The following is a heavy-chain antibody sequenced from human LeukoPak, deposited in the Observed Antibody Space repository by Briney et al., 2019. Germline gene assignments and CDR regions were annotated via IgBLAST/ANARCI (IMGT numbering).Heavy chain of an antibody. V-gene: IGHV4-34*01. CDR1: GGSFSGYF. CDR2: VNHSGGT. Sequence: SETLSLTCAVYGGSFSGYFWSWIRQPPGKGLEWIGEVNHSGGTNCNPSLKSRVTISVDPSKGQFSLNLRSVTAADTAVYYCARGQFQRDYWGQGTLVIVSS. CDR3: ARGQFQRDY. J-gene: IGHJ4*02.